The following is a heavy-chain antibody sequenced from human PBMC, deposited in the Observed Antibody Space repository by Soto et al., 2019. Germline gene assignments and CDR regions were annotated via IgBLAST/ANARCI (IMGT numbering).Heavy chain of an antibody. V-gene: IGHV3-11*06. CDR1: GFTFSDYY. CDR2: ISSSSSYT. CDR3: ARAFQKGYYYGMDV. Sequence: PGGSLRLSCAASGFTFSDYYMSWIRQAPGKGPEWVSYISSSSSYTNYADSVKGRFTISRDNAKNSLYLQMNSLRAEDTAVYYCARAFQKGYYYGMDVWGQGTTVTVSS. J-gene: IGHJ6*02.